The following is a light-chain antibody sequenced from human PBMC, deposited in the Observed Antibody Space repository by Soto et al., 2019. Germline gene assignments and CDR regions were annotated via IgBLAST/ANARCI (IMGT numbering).Light chain of an antibody. CDR3: SSYTSSTTRV. J-gene: IGLJ2*01. CDR1: TSDVGSYNL. CDR2: EDS. Sequence: QSVLTQPASVSGSPGQSITISCTGTTSDVGSYNLVSWYQQYPGKAPKLMIYEDSRRPSGVSNRFSGSKSGNTASLTISGLQAEDEADYYCSSYTSSTTRVFGGGTKLTVL. V-gene: IGLV2-14*02.